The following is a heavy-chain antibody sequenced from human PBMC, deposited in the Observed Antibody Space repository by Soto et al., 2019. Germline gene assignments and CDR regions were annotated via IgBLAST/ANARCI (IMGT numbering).Heavy chain of an antibody. CDR1: GGSISSGTSY. CDR3: VRARIMGATYYFDY. D-gene: IGHD1-26*01. V-gene: IGHV4-61*01. CDR2: IYYSGST. J-gene: IGHJ4*02. Sequence: SXXTLSLPFTVSGGSISSGTSYWSSIRQRPVKGLEWIGYIYYSGSTNYNPSLKSRVTISVDTPKNQFSLKLTSVTPADTAVYYCVRARIMGATYYFDYWGQGILVTVSS.